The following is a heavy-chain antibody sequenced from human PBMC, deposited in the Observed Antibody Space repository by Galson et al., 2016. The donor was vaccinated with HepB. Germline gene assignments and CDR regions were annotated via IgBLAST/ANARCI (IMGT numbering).Heavy chain of an antibody. J-gene: IGHJ4*02. D-gene: IGHD5-12*01. CDR3: PRVDSAKLGNPFDF. Sequence: SLRLSCAASGFTFSGFAMHWVRQSPRKGLECVATISYEGSNKYYTDSVKGRFTISRDNSNNTLYLQMKSLSAEDTAVYYCPRVDSAKLGNPFDFWGQGTLVTVSS. CDR2: ISYEGSNK. CDR1: GFTFSGFA. V-gene: IGHV3-30*04.